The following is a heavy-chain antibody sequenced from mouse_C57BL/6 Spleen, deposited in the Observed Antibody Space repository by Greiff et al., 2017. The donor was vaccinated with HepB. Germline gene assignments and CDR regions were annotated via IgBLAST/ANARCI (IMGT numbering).Heavy chain of an antibody. CDR2: IDPSDSYT. D-gene: IGHD2-14*01. V-gene: IGHV1-50*01. CDR3: ALGVRRFFLDFAY. Sequence: VKLQQPGAELVKPGASVKLSCKASGYTFTSYWMQWVKQRPGQGLEWIGEIDPSDSYTNYNQKFKGKATLTVDTSSSTAYMQLSSLTSEDSAVYYCALGVRRFFLDFAYWGQGTLVTVSA. J-gene: IGHJ3*01. CDR1: GYTFTSYW.